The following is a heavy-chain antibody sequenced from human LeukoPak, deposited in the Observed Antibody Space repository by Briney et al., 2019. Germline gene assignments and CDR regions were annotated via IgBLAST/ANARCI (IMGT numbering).Heavy chain of an antibody. CDR2: IYYSGST. Sequence: SGTLSLTCTVSGGSISSYYWSWIRQPPGKGLEWIGYIYYSGSTNYNPSLKSRVTISVDTSKNQFSLKLSSVTAADTAVYYCARQFRYYGSGSYYGFDPWGQGTLVTVSS. J-gene: IGHJ5*02. CDR3: ARQFRYYGSGSYYGFDP. V-gene: IGHV4-59*01. CDR1: GGSISSYY. D-gene: IGHD3-10*01.